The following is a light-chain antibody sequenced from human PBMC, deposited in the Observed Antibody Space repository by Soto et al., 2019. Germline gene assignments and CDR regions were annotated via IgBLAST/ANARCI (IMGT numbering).Light chain of an antibody. Sequence: EIVMTQSPATLSLSPGERAALSCRASQSINSELAWYQQKPGQPPRLLIYGASTRATGVPARFTGSESGSDFTPTISGLQSEDFAFYYCQRAHNGPLIFGGGTRLEI. CDR1: QSINSE. CDR3: QRAHNGPLI. CDR2: GAS. V-gene: IGKV3-15*01. J-gene: IGKJ2*01.